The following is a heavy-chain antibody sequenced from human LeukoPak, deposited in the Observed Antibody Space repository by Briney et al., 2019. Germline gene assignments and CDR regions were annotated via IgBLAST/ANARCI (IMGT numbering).Heavy chain of an antibody. V-gene: IGHV1-69*04. J-gene: IGHJ1*01. CDR1: GGTFSSYA. Sequence: ASVKVSCKASGGTFSSYAISWVRQAPGQGLEWMGRIIPILGIANYAQKFQGRVTITADKSTSTAYMELSSLRSEDTAVYCCASGWDCTNGVCYAEYFQHWGQGTLVTVSS. CDR2: IIPILGIA. D-gene: IGHD2-8*01. CDR3: ASGWDCTNGVCYAEYFQH.